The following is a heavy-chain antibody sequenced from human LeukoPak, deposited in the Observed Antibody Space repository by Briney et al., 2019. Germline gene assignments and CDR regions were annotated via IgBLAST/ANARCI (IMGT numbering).Heavy chain of an antibody. V-gene: IGHV4-59*11. J-gene: IGHJ3*02. CDR3: ARGFRGSSDAFDI. D-gene: IGHD6-6*01. CDR2: VYDSGYT. CDR1: GGSLSRHY. Sequence: SETLSLTCSVSGGSLSRHYWSWIRQPPGKGLEWIGYVYDSGYTSFHPSLNSQVAISEDTSRNQFSLSLRSVTAADTALYYCARGFRGSSDAFDIWGQGTVVTVSS.